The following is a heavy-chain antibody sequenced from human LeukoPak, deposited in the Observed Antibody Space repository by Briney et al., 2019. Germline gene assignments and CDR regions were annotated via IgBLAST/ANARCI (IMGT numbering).Heavy chain of an antibody. CDR1: GFTFSSYA. Sequence: PGGSLRLSCAASGFTFSSYAMHWVRQAPGKGLEWVAVISYDGSNKYYADSVKGRFTISRDNSKNTLYLQMNSLRAEDTAVYYCARAGVPGYYYYYMDVWGKGTTVTVSS. CDR3: ARAGVPGYYYYYMDV. J-gene: IGHJ6*03. D-gene: IGHD2-2*01. CDR2: ISYDGSNK. V-gene: IGHV3-30*11.